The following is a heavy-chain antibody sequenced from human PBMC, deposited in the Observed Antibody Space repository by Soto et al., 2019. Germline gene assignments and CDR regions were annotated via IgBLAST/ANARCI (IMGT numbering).Heavy chain of an antibody. J-gene: IGHJ6*02. V-gene: IGHV3-30-3*01. CDR2: ISYDGSNK. CDR1: GFTFSSYA. CDR3: AREYYDFWSGYYSPFTNYYYGMDV. D-gene: IGHD3-3*01. Sequence: GGSLRLSCAASGFTFSSYAMHWVRQAPGKGLEWAAVISYDGSNKYYADSVKGRFTISRDNSKNTLYLQMNSLRAEDTAVYYCAREYYDFWSGYYSPFTNYYYGMDVWGQGTTVTVSS.